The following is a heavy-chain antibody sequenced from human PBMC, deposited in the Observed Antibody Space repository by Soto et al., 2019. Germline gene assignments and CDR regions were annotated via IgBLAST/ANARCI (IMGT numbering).Heavy chain of an antibody. J-gene: IGHJ4*02. Sequence: SETLSLTCAVYGGSFSGYYWSWIRQPPGKGLEWIGEINHSGSTNYNPSPKSRVTISVDTSKNQFSLKLRSVTAADTAVYYCARREWFGELFLTVFDYWGQGTLVTVSS. D-gene: IGHD3-10*01. CDR2: INHSGST. CDR3: ARREWFGELFLTVFDY. CDR1: GGSFSGYY. V-gene: IGHV4-34*01.